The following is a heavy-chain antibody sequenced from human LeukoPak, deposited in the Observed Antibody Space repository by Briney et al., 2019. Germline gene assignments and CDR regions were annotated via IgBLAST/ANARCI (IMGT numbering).Heavy chain of an antibody. CDR3: ARDFTLDP. Sequence: PGGSLRLSCAGSGFTFNAYWMHWVRQAPGKGLEWVANIKKDGSEKYYVDSVKGRFTISRDNAKNSLYLQMNSLRDEDTAVYYCARDFTLDPWGQGTLVTVSS. CDR1: GFTFNAYW. J-gene: IGHJ5*02. V-gene: IGHV3-7*01. CDR2: IKKDGSEK.